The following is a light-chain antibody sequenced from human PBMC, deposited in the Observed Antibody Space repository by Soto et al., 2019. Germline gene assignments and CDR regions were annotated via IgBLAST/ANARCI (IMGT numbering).Light chain of an antibody. J-gene: IGKJ2*01. CDR2: DAS. Sequence: DIQMTQSPSSLSASVGDRVTITCQASHDISNSLNWFQQKPGKAPKLLISDASNLETGVPSRFNGGGSGTDFTFTISSLQTEDLATYYCQQYHNLPRTFGQGTKLEIK. V-gene: IGKV1-33*01. CDR1: HDISNS. CDR3: QQYHNLPRT.